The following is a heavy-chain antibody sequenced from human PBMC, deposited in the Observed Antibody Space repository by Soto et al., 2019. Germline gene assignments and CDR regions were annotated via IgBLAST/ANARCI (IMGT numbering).Heavy chain of an antibody. Sequence: ASVKVSCKASGYTFTGYYMHWVRQAPGQRPEWMGWINPNNGGTNYAQKFQGWVTMTRDTSTSTAYMELSSLRSEDTAVYYCARDLIYSSGSLDYWGQGTLVTVSS. V-gene: IGHV1-2*04. D-gene: IGHD6-19*01. CDR3: ARDLIYSSGSLDY. CDR1: GYTFTGYY. CDR2: INPNNGGT. J-gene: IGHJ4*02.